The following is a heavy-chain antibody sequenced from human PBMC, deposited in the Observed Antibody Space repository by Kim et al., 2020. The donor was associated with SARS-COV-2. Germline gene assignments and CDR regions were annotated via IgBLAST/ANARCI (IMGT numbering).Heavy chain of an antibody. CDR2: ISGSGGST. CDR3: ASHRRAITMIVVVPIGMFGY. CDR1: GFTFSSYA. Sequence: GGSLRLSCAASGFTFSSYAMSWVRQAPGKGLEWVSAISGSGGSTYYADSAKGRFTISRDNSKNTLYLQMNSLRAEDTAVYYCASHRRAITMIVVVPIGMFGYWGQGTLVTVSS. J-gene: IGHJ4*02. D-gene: IGHD3-22*01. V-gene: IGHV3-23*01.